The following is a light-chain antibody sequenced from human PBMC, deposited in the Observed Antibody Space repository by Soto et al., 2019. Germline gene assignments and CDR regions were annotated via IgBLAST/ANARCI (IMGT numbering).Light chain of an antibody. V-gene: IGKV3-15*01. Sequence: EIVLTQSPATLSLSPGERAPLSCRASQSVSSNLAWYQQKRGQAPRLIIYGASTRATGIAARFSGSGSGTEFTLTISSLQSEDFAVYYCQQYHNWPPITCGQGTRLEIK. CDR1: QSVSSN. J-gene: IGKJ5*01. CDR3: QQYHNWPPIT. CDR2: GAS.